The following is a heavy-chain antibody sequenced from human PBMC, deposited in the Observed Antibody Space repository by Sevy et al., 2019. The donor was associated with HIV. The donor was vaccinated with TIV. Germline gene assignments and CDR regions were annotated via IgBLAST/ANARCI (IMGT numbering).Heavy chain of an antibody. V-gene: IGHV3-7*04. CDR2: INQDGSEK. Sequence: GGSLRLSCAASGLTFSSYWMSWVRQAPGKGLEWVANINQDGSEKYYVDSVKGRFNLSRDNAKNSLYLQMNSLRAEDTAVYYCARARTTMIVVGNYFDYWGQGTLVTVSS. J-gene: IGHJ4*02. CDR3: ARARTTMIVVGNYFDY. CDR1: GLTFSSYW. D-gene: IGHD3-22*01.